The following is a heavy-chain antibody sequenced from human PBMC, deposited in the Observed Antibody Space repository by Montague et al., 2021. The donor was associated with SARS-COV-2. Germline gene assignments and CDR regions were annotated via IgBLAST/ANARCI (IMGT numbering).Heavy chain of an antibody. V-gene: IGHV6-1*01. D-gene: IGHD2-8*01. CDR3: ARDDPYCTSGVCYTGNWFDP. Sequence: CAISGDSVSSNRAAWNWIRQSPSRGLEWLGRTYYRSKWYNDYAVSVKSRITINPDTSKNQFSLQLNSVTPEDTAVYYCARDDPYCTSGVCYTGNWFDPWGQGTLVTVSS. J-gene: IGHJ5*02. CDR2: TYYRSKWYN. CDR1: GDSVSSNRAA.